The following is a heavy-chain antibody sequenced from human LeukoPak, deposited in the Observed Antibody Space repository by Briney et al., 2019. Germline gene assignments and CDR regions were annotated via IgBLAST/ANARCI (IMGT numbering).Heavy chain of an antibody. CDR2: ISSNGGST. CDR3: ARDRHCSSTSCYEGGLAY. J-gene: IGHJ4*02. Sequence: GGSLRLSCAASGFTFSSYAMHWVRQAPGKGLEYVSAISSNGGSTYYANSVKGRFTISRDNSKNTLYLQMGSLRAEDMAVYYCARDRHCSSTSCYEGGLAYWGQGTLVTVSS. CDR1: GFTFSSYA. V-gene: IGHV3-64*01. D-gene: IGHD2-2*01.